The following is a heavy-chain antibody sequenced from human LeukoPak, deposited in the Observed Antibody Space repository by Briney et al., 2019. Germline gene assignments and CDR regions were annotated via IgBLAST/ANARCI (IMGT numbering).Heavy chain of an antibody. D-gene: IGHD6-19*01. CDR1: GFTFSNYA. CDR3: AKDDNPVAGYYYFNY. Sequence: PGGSLRLSCAASGFTFSNYAMSWVRQAPGKGLEWISGISTSGGGTFYADSVKGRFTISRDNSKNTLYLQMNSLRVEDTAVYYCAKDDNPVAGYYYFNYWGQGTLVTVSS. J-gene: IGHJ4*02. V-gene: IGHV3-23*01. CDR2: ISTSGGGT.